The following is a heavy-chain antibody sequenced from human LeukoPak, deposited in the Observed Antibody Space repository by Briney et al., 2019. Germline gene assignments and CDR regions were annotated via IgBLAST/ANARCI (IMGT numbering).Heavy chain of an antibody. D-gene: IGHD3-16*01. CDR3: ARDLEGTFRYYFDY. CDR1: GFTFSSYE. V-gene: IGHV3-48*03. CDR2: ISSSGSTI. J-gene: IGHJ4*02. Sequence: GGSLRLSRAASGFTFSSYEMNWVRQAPGKGLEWVSYISSSGSTIYYADSVKGRFTISRDNAKNSLYLQMNSLRAEDTAVYYCARDLEGTFRYYFDYWGQGTLVTVSS.